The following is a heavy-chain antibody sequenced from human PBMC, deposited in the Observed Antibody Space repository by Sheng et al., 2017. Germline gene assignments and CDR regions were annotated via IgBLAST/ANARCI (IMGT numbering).Heavy chain of an antibody. CDR2: FDLEDVKT. Sequence: QVQLVQSGAEVKKPGASVKVSCKVSGYTLTDLSMHWVRQAPGQGLEWMGGFDLEDVKTVYAQRFQGRLTITEDTSTDTVYMDLSSLTSEDTAIYFXVTDLATAYGFGDRLWGQG. J-gene: IGHJ3*01. D-gene: IGHD3-10*01. CDR1: GYTLTDLS. CDR3: VTDLATAYGFGDRL. V-gene: IGHV1-24*01.